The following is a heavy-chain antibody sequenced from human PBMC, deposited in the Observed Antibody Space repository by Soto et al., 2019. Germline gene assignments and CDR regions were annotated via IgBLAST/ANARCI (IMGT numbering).Heavy chain of an antibody. D-gene: IGHD3-10*01. CDR2: MNPNSGNT. V-gene: IGHV1-8*01. Sequence: RASVKVSCKASGYTFTSYDINWVRQATGQGLEWMGWMNPNSGNTGYAQKFQGRVTMTRNTSISTAYMELSSLRSEDTAVYYCARFFDFYGSGSPFWYYYYMAVWGKGTTVTGSS. CDR3: ARFFDFYGSGSPFWYYYYMAV. J-gene: IGHJ6*03. CDR1: GYTFTSYD.